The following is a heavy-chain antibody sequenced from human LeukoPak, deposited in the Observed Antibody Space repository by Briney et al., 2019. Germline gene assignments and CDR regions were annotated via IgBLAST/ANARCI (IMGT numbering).Heavy chain of an antibody. J-gene: IGHJ3*02. CDR3: AKEEALLRYFDWFPDAFDI. CDR2: IRYDGSNK. Sequence: PGGSLRLSCAASGFTFSSYGMHWVRQAPGKGLEWVAFIRYDGSNKYYADSVKGRFTISRDNSKNTLYLQMNSLRAEDTAVYYCAKEEALLRYFDWFPDAFDIWGQGTMVTVSS. V-gene: IGHV3-30*02. D-gene: IGHD3-9*01. CDR1: GFTFSSYG.